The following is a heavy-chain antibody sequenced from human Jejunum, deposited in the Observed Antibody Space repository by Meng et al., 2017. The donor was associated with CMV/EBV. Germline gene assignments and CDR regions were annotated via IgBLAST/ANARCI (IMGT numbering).Heavy chain of an antibody. CDR3: ARDLPGGTKGTWLDL. V-gene: IGHV1-18*01. CDR1: GYIFNNYG. D-gene: IGHD1-14*01. Sequence: QVSLVQAVGGVKKPWASVTVSCKASGYIFNNYGVSWVRQAPEQGPEWMGWISAYNGNTNYAQNFQGRFTMTTDTSTSTAYMELRSLRSDDTAVHYCARDLPGGTKGTWLDLWGQGTLVTVSS. CDR2: ISAYNGNT. J-gene: IGHJ5*02.